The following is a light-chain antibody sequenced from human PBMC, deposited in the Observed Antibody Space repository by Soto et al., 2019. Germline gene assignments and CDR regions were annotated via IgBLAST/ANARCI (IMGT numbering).Light chain of an antibody. CDR1: QSVSSN. Sequence: EIVMTQSPATLSVSPGERATLSCRASQSVSSNLAWYQQKPGQAPRLLIYGASTRATGIPARFSGSGSGTEFTLTISRLQSEDFAVYYCQQYNNWPGFGQGTKVEIK. CDR2: GAS. J-gene: IGKJ1*01. V-gene: IGKV3-15*01. CDR3: QQYNNWPG.